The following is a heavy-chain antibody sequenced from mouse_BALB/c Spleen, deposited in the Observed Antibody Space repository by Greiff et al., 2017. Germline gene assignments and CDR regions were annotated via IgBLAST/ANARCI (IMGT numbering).Heavy chain of an antibody. Sequence: VKLMESGAELARPGASVKMSCKASGYTFTSYTMHWVKQRPGQGLEWIGYINPSSGYTNYNQKFKDKATLTADKSSSTAYMQLSSLTSEDSAVYYCARPDETVYFDYWGQGTTLTVSS. J-gene: IGHJ2*01. CDR1: GYTFTSYT. V-gene: IGHV1-4*01. CDR3: ARPDETVYFDY. D-gene: IGHD1-1*01. CDR2: INPSSGYT.